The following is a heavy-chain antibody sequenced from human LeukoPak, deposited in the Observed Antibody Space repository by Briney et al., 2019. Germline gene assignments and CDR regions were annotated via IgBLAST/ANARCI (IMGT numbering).Heavy chain of an antibody. CDR3: ARDRRTYYDSSGYYRLFDP. Sequence: SETLSLTCAVYGGSFSGYYWSWIRQPPGKGLEWIGSIYYSGSTYYNPSLKSRVTISVDTSKNQFSLKLSSVTAADTAVYYCARDRRTYYDSSGYYRLFDPWGQGTLVTVSS. D-gene: IGHD3-22*01. CDR2: IYYSGST. CDR1: GGSFSGYY. V-gene: IGHV4-34*09. J-gene: IGHJ5*02.